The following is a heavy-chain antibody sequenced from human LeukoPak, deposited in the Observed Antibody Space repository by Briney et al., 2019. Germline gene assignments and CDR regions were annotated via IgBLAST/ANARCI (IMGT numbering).Heavy chain of an antibody. CDR2: IIPIFGTA. Sequence: SVKVSCKASGGTFSSYAISWVRQAPGQGLEWMGGIIPIFGTANYAQKFQGRVTITADESTSTAYMEPSSLRSEDTAVYYCARDPSSSPIAARSIYMDVWGKGTTVTVSS. CDR3: ARDPSSSPIAARSIYMDV. V-gene: IGHV1-69*13. J-gene: IGHJ6*03. CDR1: GGTFSSYA. D-gene: IGHD6-6*01.